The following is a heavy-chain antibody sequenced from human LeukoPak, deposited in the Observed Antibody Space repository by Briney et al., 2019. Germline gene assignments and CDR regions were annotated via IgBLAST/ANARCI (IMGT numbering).Heavy chain of an antibody. CDR2: IYYSGST. J-gene: IGHJ6*02. Sequence: SETLSLTCTVSGVSISSYYWSWIRQPPGKGLEWVGYIYYSGSTNYNPCLKSRVTISVDASKNQFSLKLSSVTAADTAVYYCARQVVVVAAINYYYGMDVWGQGTTVTVSS. CDR3: ARQVVVVAAINYYYGMDV. V-gene: IGHV4-59*08. D-gene: IGHD2-15*01. CDR1: GVSISSYY.